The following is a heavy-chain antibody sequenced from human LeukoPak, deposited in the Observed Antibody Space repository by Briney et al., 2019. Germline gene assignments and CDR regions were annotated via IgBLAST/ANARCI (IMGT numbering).Heavy chain of an antibody. V-gene: IGHV3-30*02. CDR3: AKAGYPGYYDSSGYHP. CDR2: IRYDGSNK. D-gene: IGHD3-22*01. CDR1: GFTFSSYG. J-gene: IGHJ5*02. Sequence: GGSLRLSCAASGFTFSSYGMHWVRQAPGKGLEWVAFIRYDGSNKYYADSVKGRFTISRDNSKNTLYLQMNSLRAEDTAVYYCAKAGYPGYYDSSGYHPWGQGTLVTVSS.